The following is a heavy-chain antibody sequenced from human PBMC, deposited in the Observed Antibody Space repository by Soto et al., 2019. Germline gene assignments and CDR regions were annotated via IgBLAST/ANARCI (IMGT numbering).Heavy chain of an antibody. V-gene: IGHV4-31*03. J-gene: IGHJ6*02. CDR2: IYYSGSS. CDR3: ARGTMLRGPGYYYAMDV. D-gene: IGHD3-10*01. CDR1: GDSISRNGYF. Sequence: SETLSLTCTVSGDSISRNGYFWTWIRQHPGKGLEWIGYIYYSGSSYYNPSLKSRVIISVDTSKNHFSLNLTAVAAADTAVYYCARGTMLRGPGYYYAMDVWGHGTTVTVSS.